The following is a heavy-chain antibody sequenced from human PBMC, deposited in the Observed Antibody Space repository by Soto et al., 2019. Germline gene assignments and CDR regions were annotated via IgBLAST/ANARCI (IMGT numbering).Heavy chain of an antibody. Sequence: HPGGSLRLSCAASGFSFSNYNMNWVRQAPGRGLEWVSIIYSSGSPIYYADSVKGRFTISRDNARQSLYLQMSSLRVEDTAVYYCAGESAFMSTRPVWGLGTLVTVSS. CDR2: IYSSGSPI. D-gene: IGHD6-6*01. CDR1: GFSFSNYN. CDR3: AGESAFMSTRPV. J-gene: IGHJ4*02. V-gene: IGHV3-48*01.